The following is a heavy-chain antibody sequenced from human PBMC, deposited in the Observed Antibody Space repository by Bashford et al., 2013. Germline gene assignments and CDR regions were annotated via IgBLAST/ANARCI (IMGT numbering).Heavy chain of an antibody. D-gene: IGHD2-15*01. CDR3: ARGGYCSGGSCRYYFYGMDV. CDR1: EFIFSSYA. Sequence: GSLRLSCAASEFIFSSYAIHWVRQAPGKGLEWVAVTSYDGNNKYYADSVKGRFTISRDNSRNTLYLQMDSLRIEDTAVYYCARGGYCSGGSCRYYFYGMDVWGQGTTVTVSS. J-gene: IGHJ6*02. CDR2: TSYDGNNK. V-gene: IGHV3-30*04.